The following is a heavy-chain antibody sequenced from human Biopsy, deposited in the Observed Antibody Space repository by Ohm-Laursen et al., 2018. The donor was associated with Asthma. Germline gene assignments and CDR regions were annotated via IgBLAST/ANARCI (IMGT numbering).Heavy chain of an antibody. CDR1: GGSFTHYF. Sequence: GTLSLTCAISGGSFTHYFWMWIRQPPGKGLGWIGEINYRGDTNYNPSLESRVSISVDTSTYHFSLRLNSVTAADTAVYYCVRGEEVAGTYFKDWDQGTLVTVSS. V-gene: IGHV4-34*01. D-gene: IGHD6-19*01. J-gene: IGHJ1*01. CDR2: INYRGDT. CDR3: VRGEEVAGTYFKD.